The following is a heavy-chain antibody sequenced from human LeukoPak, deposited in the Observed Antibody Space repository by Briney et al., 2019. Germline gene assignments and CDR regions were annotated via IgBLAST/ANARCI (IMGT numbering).Heavy chain of an antibody. CDR2: INSDGSST. D-gene: IGHD2-21*02. V-gene: IGHV3-74*01. Sequence: GGSLRLSCAASGFTFSSYWMHWVRQAPGKGLVWVSRINSDGSSTSYADSVKGRFTISRDNAKNTLYLQMNSLRAEDTAVYYCARDRGFVVTAIPGSSYYYGMDVWGQGTTVTVSS. CDR3: ARDRGFVVTAIPGSSYYYGMDV. CDR1: GFTFSSYW. J-gene: IGHJ6*02.